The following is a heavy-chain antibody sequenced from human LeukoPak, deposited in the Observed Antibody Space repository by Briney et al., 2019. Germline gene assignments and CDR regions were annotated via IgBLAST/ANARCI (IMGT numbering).Heavy chain of an antibody. V-gene: IGHV3-21*04. CDR2: ISSSSSYI. CDR1: GFTFSSYS. D-gene: IGHD6-19*01. Sequence: PGGSLRLSCAASGFTFSSYSMNWVRQAPGKGLEWVSSISSSSSYIYYADSVKGRFTISRDNSENTVYLQMNSLRADDTAVYYCVKTTAGYSSGRYPGWPVDYWGQGTLVTVSS. J-gene: IGHJ4*02. CDR3: VKTTAGYSSGRYPGWPVDY.